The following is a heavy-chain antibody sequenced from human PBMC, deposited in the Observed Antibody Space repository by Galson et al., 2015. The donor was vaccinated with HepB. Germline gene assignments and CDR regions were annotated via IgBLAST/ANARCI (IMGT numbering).Heavy chain of an antibody. V-gene: IGHV3-23*01. D-gene: IGHD3-22*01. CDR2: ISGSDGST. CDR1: GFPFSNFA. J-gene: IGHJ3*02. CDR3: AKDHINMIFLTDAFDI. Sequence: SLRLSCAASGFPFSNFAMSWVRQSPGKGLELVSAISGSDGSTYYADSVKGRFTISRDNSRNTLYLHMNSLRAEDTAVYYCAKDHINMIFLTDAFDIWGQGTMVTVSS.